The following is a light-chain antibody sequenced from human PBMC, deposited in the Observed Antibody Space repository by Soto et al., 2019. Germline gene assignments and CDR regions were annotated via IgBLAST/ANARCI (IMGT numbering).Light chain of an antibody. CDR1: SGHSSYA. J-gene: IGLJ3*02. V-gene: IGLV4-69*02. CDR3: QTWGTDSWV. CDR2: LNSDGRN. Sequence: QPVLTQSPSASASLGASVKLTCTLSSGHSSYAIAWHQQRPEEGPRYLMKLNSDGRNSKGDGIPDRFSGSSSGAERSLTISSLQSEDEADYYCQTWGTDSWVFGAGTKLTVL.